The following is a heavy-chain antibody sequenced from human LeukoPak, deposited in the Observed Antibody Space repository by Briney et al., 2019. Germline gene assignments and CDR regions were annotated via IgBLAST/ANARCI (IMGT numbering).Heavy chain of an antibody. Sequence: GGSLRLSCTASGFTFGDYAMNWFRQAPGKGLEWVGFIRSKAYGGTTEYAASVKGRFTISRDDSKSIAYLQMNSLKTEDTAVYYCTREYRGYGDYIPDYWGQGTLVTVSS. CDR1: GFTFGDYA. J-gene: IGHJ4*02. CDR3: TREYRGYGDYIPDY. D-gene: IGHD4-17*01. V-gene: IGHV3-49*03. CDR2: IRSKAYGGTT.